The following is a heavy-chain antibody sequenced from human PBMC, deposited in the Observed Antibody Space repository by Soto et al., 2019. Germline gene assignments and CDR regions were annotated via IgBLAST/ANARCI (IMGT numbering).Heavy chain of an antibody. CDR2: ISYDGSNK. CDR1: GFTFSSYG. D-gene: IGHD3-22*01. J-gene: IGHJ4*02. CDR3: AKPGTYYYDSSGLDY. V-gene: IGHV3-30*18. Sequence: GGSLRLSCAASGFTFSSYGMHWVRLAPGKGLEWVAVISYDGSNKYYADSVKGRFTISRDNSKNTLYLQMNSLRAEDTAVYYCAKPGTYYYDSSGLDYWGQGTLVTVSS.